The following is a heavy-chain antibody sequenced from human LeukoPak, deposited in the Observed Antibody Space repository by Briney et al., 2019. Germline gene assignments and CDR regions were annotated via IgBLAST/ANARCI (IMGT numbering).Heavy chain of an antibody. J-gene: IGHJ6*04. CDR1: GGSISSGGYY. V-gene: IGHV4-31*03. D-gene: IGHD2-15*01. Sequence: SETLSLTCTVSGGSISSGGYYWSWIRQHPGKGLEWIGYIYYSGSTYYNPSLKSRVTISVDTSKNQFSLKLSSVTAADTAVYYCARDRAYCSGGSCYSGGKDVWGKGTTVTVSS. CDR2: IYYSGST. CDR3: ARDRAYCSGGSCYSGGKDV.